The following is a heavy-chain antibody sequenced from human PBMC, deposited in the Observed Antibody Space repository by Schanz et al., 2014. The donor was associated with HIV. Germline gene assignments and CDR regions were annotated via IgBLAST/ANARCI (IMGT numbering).Heavy chain of an antibody. J-gene: IGHJ6*02. Sequence: QVQLVQSGAELRKPGASVKVSCKASGYSFPSYDFNWVRQAPGQGLEWMGWMNPNSGNTDFAQKFQGRVTMTRNTSISTAYMELSSLISEDTAVYYCARMGVTIFGGGMDVWGQGTTVTVSS. V-gene: IGHV1-8*01. CDR1: GYSFPSYD. D-gene: IGHD3-3*01. CDR3: ARMGVTIFGGGMDV. CDR2: MNPNSGNT.